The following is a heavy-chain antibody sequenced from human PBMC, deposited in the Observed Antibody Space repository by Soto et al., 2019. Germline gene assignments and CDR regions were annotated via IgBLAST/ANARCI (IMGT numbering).Heavy chain of an antibody. J-gene: IGHJ5*02. CDR3: ARGPIYDSSGYYYLSWFDP. Sequence: SETLSLTCTASGGSISSYYWSWIRQPPGKGLEWIGYIYYSGSTNYNPSLKSRVTISVDTSKNQFSLKLSSVTAADTAVYYCARGPIYDSSGYYYLSWFDPWGQGTLVTVSS. D-gene: IGHD3-22*01. CDR1: GGSISSYY. CDR2: IYYSGST. V-gene: IGHV4-59*01.